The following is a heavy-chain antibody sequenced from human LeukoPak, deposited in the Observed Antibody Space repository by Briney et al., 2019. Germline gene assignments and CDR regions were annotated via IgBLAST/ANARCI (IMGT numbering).Heavy chain of an antibody. V-gene: IGHV3-30*02. CDR1: GFTFSTYW. CDR3: AKTRDSSPLYMDV. D-gene: IGHD6-13*01. CDR2: IRYDGSNK. Sequence: GGSLRLSCEASGFTFSTYWMSWVRQAPGKGLEWVAFIRYDGSNKYYADSVKGRFTISRDNSKNTLYLQMNSLRAEDTAVYYCAKTRDSSPLYMDVWGKGTTVTVSS. J-gene: IGHJ6*03.